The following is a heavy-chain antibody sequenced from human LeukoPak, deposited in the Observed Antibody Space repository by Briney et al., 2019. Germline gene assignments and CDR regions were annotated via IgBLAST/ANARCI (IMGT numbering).Heavy chain of an antibody. D-gene: IGHD3-16*01. J-gene: IGHJ4*02. CDR2: ISSRNRTI. CDR3: ARGGITLDY. CDR1: GFTFSNYS. Sequence: GGSLRLSCAASGFTFSNYSMNWVRQAPGKGLEWVSYISSRNRTIYYADSVKGRFTISRDNAKNSLYLQMNSLRAEDTAVYYCARGGITLDYWGQGTLVTVSS. V-gene: IGHV3-48*04.